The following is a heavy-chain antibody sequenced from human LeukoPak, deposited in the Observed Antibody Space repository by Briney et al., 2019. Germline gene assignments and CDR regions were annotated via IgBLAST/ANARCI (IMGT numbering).Heavy chain of an antibody. J-gene: IGHJ6*02. CDR3: ARDSNSGSYPDYYYGMDV. V-gene: IGHV3-48*04. CDR2: ISSSSSTI. Sequence: PGGSLRLSCAASGFTFSSYSMNWVRQAPGKGLEWVSYISSSSSTIYYADSVKGRFTISRDNAKNSLYLQMNSLRAEDTAVYYCARDSNSGSYPDYYYGMDVWGQGTTVTVSS. CDR1: GFTFSSYS. D-gene: IGHD1-26*01.